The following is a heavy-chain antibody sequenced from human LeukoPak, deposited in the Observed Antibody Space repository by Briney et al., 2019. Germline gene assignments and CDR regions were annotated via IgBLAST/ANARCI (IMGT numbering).Heavy chain of an antibody. CDR2: IYSGGST. D-gene: IGHD6-19*01. Sequence: PGGSLPLSCAASGFTVSSNYMSWVRQPPGKGLEWVSFIYSGGSTYYADSVKGRFTISRDNSKNTLYLQMISLRAEDTAVYYCAREVRAVAGWDYWGQGTLVTVSS. CDR1: GFTVSSNY. CDR3: AREVRAVAGWDY. V-gene: IGHV3-66*01. J-gene: IGHJ4*02.